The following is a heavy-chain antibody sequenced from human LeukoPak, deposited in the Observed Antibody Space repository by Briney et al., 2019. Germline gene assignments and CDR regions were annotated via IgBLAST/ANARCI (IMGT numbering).Heavy chain of an antibody. CDR1: GGSISSSSYY. CDR3: ARDGHRIQLWSIDY. CDR2: IYYSGST. J-gene: IGHJ4*02. Sequence: SETLSLTCTVSGGSISSSSYYWGWIRQPPGKGLEWIGSIYYSGSTYYNPSLKSRVTISVDTSKNQFSLKLSSVTAADTAVYYCARDGHRIQLWSIDYWGQGTLVTVSS. V-gene: IGHV4-39*07. D-gene: IGHD5-18*01.